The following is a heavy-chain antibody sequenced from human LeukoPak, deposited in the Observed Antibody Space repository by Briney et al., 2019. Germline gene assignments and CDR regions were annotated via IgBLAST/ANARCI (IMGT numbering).Heavy chain of an antibody. V-gene: IGHV1-3*04. Sequence: ASVKVFCKASGYSFTTFPIHWVRQAPGQAPEWVGWIHTGNGDTKYSQAFQGRVTTARDTPATTAFMELSSLRSEDTAVYYCARDAAGLLDYWGQGTLVTVSS. CDR3: ARDAAGLLDY. CDR1: GYSFTTFP. D-gene: IGHD6-25*01. J-gene: IGHJ4*02. CDR2: IHTGNGDT.